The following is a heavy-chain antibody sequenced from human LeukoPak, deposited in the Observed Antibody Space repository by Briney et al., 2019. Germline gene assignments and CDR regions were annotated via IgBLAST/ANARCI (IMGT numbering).Heavy chain of an antibody. V-gene: IGHV3-15*01. CDR1: GFTFSNAW. J-gene: IGHJ6*03. CDR2: IKSKTDGGTT. CDR3: TTPKSYYYYYMDV. Sequence: GGSLRLSCAASGFTFSNAWMSWVRQAPGKGLEWVGRIKSKTDGGTTDYAAPVKGRFTISRDDSKNTLYLQMNSLKTEDTAVYYWTTPKSYYYYYMDVWGKGTTVTVSS.